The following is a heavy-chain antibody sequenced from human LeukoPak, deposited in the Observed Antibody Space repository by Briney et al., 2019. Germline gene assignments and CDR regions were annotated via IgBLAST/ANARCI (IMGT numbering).Heavy chain of an antibody. V-gene: IGHV1-2*02. CDR3: ARGNLRELRGFDY. D-gene: IGHD1-26*01. CDR1: GYTFSGYY. Sequence: ASVKDSCNTSGYTFSGYYMHWVRQAPGQGLEWMAWINPNSGGTNYAQKFQGRVATTRDTSISTAYMELSGLRSDDTAIYFCARGNLRELRGFDYWGQGTLVTVSS. J-gene: IGHJ4*02. CDR2: INPNSGGT.